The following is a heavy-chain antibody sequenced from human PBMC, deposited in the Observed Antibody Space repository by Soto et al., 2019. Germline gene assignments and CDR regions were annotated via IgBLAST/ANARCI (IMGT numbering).Heavy chain of an antibody. CDR1: GGSISSYY. D-gene: IGHD3-10*01. CDR3: ARQSGSGSYYIYYYYGMDV. V-gene: IGHV4-59*08. CDR2: IYYSGST. J-gene: IGHJ6*02. Sequence: SETLSLTCTVSGGSISSYYWSWIRQPPGKGLEWIGYIYYSGSTNYNPSLKSRVTISVDTSKNLFSLKLSSVTAADTAVYYCARQSGSGSYYIYYYYGMDVWGQGTTVTVS.